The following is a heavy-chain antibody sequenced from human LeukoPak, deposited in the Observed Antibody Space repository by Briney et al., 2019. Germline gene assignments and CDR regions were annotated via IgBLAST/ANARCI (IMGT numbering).Heavy chain of an antibody. Sequence: GGYLRLSCAASGFTFSGSAIHWVRQASGKGLEWVGRIRSKANSYATSSAASVKGRFTISRDDSKNTAYLQMNSLKTEDTAVYYCTRDYGVLFDYWGQGTLVTVSS. CDR2: IRSKANSYAT. CDR1: GFTFSGSA. CDR3: TRDYGVLFDY. D-gene: IGHD4-17*01. V-gene: IGHV3-73*01. J-gene: IGHJ4*02.